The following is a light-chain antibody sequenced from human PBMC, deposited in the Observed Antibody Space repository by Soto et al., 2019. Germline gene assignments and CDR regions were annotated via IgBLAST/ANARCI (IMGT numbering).Light chain of an antibody. CDR3: QQYYSYPQT. CDR2: AAS. J-gene: IGKJ1*01. V-gene: IGKV1-8*01. CDR1: QGISSY. Sequence: IRMNHSPSALSAYTRDRVTIACRASQGISSYLAWYQQKPGKAPKLLIYAASTLQSGVPSRFSGSGSGTDFTLTISCLQSEDFATYCSQQYYSYPQTFGQGTKVDI.